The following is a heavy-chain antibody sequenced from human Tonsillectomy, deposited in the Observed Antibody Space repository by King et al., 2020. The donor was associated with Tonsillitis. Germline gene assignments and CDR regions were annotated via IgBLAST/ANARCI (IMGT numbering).Heavy chain of an antibody. Sequence: VQLVESGGGVVQPGRSLRLSCAASGFTFSSYAMHWVRQAPGKGLEWVAVISYDGSNKYYADSVKGRFTISRDNSKNTLYLQMNSLRAEDTAVYYCARDSLDAFDIWGQGTMVTVSS. CDR1: GFTFSSYA. J-gene: IGHJ3*02. V-gene: IGHV3-30-3*01. CDR3: ARDSLDAFDI. CDR2: ISYDGSNK.